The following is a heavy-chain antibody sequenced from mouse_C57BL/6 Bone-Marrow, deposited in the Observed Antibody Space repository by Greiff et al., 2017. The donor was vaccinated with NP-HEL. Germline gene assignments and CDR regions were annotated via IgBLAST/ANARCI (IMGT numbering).Heavy chain of an antibody. CDR2: ISSGSSTI. CDR3: ARRFCNYWYFDV. J-gene: IGHJ1*03. CDR1: GFTFSDYG. V-gene: IGHV5-17*01. Sequence: EVHLVESGGGLVKPGGSLKLSCAASGFTFSDYGMHWVRQAPEKGLEWVAYISSGSSTIYYADTVKGRFIISRDNAKNTLFLQMTSLRSEDTAMYYCARRFCNYWYFDVWGTGTTVTVSS.